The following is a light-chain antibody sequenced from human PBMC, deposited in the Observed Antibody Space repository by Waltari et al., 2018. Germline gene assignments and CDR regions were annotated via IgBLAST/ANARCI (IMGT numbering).Light chain of an antibody. V-gene: IGKV1-12*01. J-gene: IGKJ1*01. CDR1: QGISSR. CDR2: DAS. Sequence: DIQMTQSPSSVSASVGDRVTLTCRASQGISSRLAWYQQKPGKAPKLLIYDASSLHSGVPSRFSGSGSGTDFTFTIRSLQPEDFATYYCQQVNSFPRTFGQGTKVEVK. CDR3: QQVNSFPRT.